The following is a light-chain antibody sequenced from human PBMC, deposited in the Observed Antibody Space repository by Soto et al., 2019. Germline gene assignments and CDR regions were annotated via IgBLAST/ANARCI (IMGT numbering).Light chain of an antibody. CDR3: SPYTSSSTYV. CDR2: EVS. Sequence: QSVLTQPASVSGSPGQSITFSCTGTSSDVGGYNYVSWYQQHPGKAPKLMIYEVSNRPSGVSNRFSGSKSGNTASLTISGLQAEDEADYYCSPYTSSSTYVFXTGTKVTVL. V-gene: IGLV2-14*01. CDR1: SSDVGGYNY. J-gene: IGLJ1*01.